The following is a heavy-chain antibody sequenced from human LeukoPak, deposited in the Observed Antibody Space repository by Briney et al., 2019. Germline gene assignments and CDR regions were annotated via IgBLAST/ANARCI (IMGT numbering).Heavy chain of an antibody. Sequence: GSLRLSCAASGFSVTRNYVSWIRQSPGKGLEWIGEINHSGGTNYNPSLKSRVTISVDMSKNQLSLKLNSVTAADTAVYYCVRSYNYGPFVWGQGTTVTVSS. CDR3: VRSYNYGPFV. CDR2: INHSGGT. D-gene: IGHD5-24*01. J-gene: IGHJ6*02. V-gene: IGHV4-34*01. CDR1: GFSVTRNY.